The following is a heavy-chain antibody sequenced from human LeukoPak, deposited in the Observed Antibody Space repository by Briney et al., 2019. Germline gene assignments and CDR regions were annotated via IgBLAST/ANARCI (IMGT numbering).Heavy chain of an antibody. CDR3: ATISGSYYIG. CDR1: GYTFTKYA. V-gene: IGHV7-4-1*02. J-gene: IGHJ4*02. CDR2: INTNTRNP. Sequence: GGSVKVSCKTSGYTFTKYAMNGVRQAPGQGLEWMGWINTNTRNPTYAQGFTGRFVFSLDTSVSTAYLQISSLKAEDTAVYYCATISGSYYIGWGQGALVTVSS. D-gene: IGHD1-26*01.